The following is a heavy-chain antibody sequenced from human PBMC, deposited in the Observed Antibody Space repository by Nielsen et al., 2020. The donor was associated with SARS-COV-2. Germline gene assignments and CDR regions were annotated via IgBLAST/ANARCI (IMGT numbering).Heavy chain of an antibody. Sequence: SETLSLTCTVSGGSISSGGYYWSWIRQHPGKGLEWIGYIYYSGSTYYNPSLKSRVTISVDTSKNQFSLKLSSVTAADTAVYYCARGRGSSSKGYYFDYWGQGTLVTVSS. CDR3: ARGRGSSSKGYYFDY. CDR1: GGSISSGGYY. D-gene: IGHD6-13*01. CDR2: IYYSGST. V-gene: IGHV4-31*03. J-gene: IGHJ4*02.